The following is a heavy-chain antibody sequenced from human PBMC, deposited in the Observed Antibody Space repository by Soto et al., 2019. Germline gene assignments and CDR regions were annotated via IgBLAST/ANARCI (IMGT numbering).Heavy chain of an antibody. D-gene: IGHD1-7*01. Sequence: SETLSLTCTVSGGSISSYYWSWIRQPAGTGLEWIGCIYTSGSTNYNPSLKSRVTMSVDTSKNQFSLKLSSVTAAATAVYYCAIAGLRTGTTKTPCDPSGKGTLVTVS. CDR3: AIAGLRTGTTKTPCDP. J-gene: IGHJ5*02. V-gene: IGHV4-4*07. CDR1: GGSISSYY. CDR2: IYTSGST.